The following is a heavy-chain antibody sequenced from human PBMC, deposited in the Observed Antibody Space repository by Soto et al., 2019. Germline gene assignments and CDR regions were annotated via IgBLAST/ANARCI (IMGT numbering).Heavy chain of an antibody. CDR2: IYYSGST. D-gene: IGHD6-19*01. J-gene: IGHJ5*02. CDR3: ARGRRQWLVQTHLNWFDP. Sequence: CITGAVSGGSISSRSYCRGRIRQPPGKGLEWIVSIYYSGSTYYNPSLKSRVTISVDTSKNQFSLKLSSVTAADTAVYYCARGRRQWLVQTHLNWFDPWGQGTLVTVSS. V-gene: IGHV4-39*01. CDR1: GGSISSRSYC.